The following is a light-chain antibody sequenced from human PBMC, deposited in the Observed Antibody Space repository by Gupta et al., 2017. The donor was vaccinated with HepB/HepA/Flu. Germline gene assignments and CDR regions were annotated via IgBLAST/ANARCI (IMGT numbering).Light chain of an antibody. CDR2: NTN. J-gene: IGLJ3*02. Sequence: QTVVTQEPSFSVAPGGTVTPTCGLSSGSVSTTYYPSWYQQTPGQAPRTLIYNTNTRSFGVPDRFSGSILGNRAALTITGAQADDESDYYCVLYMGSDSWVFGGGTKLTVL. V-gene: IGLV8-61*01. CDR1: SGSVSTTYY. CDR3: VLYMGSDSWV.